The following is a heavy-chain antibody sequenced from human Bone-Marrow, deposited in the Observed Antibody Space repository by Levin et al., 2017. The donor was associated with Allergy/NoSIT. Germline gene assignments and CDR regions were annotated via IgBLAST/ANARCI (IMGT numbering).Heavy chain of an antibody. D-gene: IGHD4-11*01. CDR2: VSGYDADA. CDR3: ARDVYSNYYWMSSYFDH. Sequence: PLASVKVSCKPSGYKFTSYGISWVRQAPGQGLEWMGWVSGYDADAKYAQRFQGRVTMTTDTSTSTAYMELRSLRSDDTALYFCARDVYSNYYWMSSYFDHWGQGSLVIVSS. V-gene: IGHV1-18*04. J-gene: IGHJ4*02. CDR1: GYKFTSYG.